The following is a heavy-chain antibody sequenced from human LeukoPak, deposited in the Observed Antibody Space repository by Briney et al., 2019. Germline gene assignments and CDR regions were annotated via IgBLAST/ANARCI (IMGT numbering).Heavy chain of an antibody. J-gene: IGHJ3*02. D-gene: IGHD5-24*01. CDR1: GFTFSNFA. Sequence: GGSLRLSCAASGFTFSNFAMHWVRQTPERGLEWVSSIKGGGAGAHYADSVEGRFTISRDNSKSTLYVQMNSLRAEDTAVYYCARGRQFPGAFDIWGQGTMVTVSS. CDR2: IKGGGAGA. CDR3: ARGRQFPGAFDI. V-gene: IGHV3-23*01.